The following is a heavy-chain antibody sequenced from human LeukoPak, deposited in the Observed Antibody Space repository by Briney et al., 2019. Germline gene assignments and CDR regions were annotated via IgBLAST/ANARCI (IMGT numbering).Heavy chain of an antibody. D-gene: IGHD2-21*01. CDR3: ARGLRAYCGGDCFPYYFDY. Sequence: GGSLRLSCAASGFTFSSYSMNWVRQAPGKGLEWVSSISGSSSYIYYADSVKGRFTISRDNAKNSLYLQMNSLRAEDTAVYYCARGLRAYCGGDCFPYYFDYWGQGTLVTVSS. J-gene: IGHJ4*02. V-gene: IGHV3-21*01. CDR2: ISGSSSYI. CDR1: GFTFSSYS.